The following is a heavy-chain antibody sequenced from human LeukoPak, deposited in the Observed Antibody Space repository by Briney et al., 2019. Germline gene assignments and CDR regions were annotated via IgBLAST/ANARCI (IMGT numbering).Heavy chain of an antibody. J-gene: IGHJ4*02. D-gene: IGHD1-26*01. CDR3: ARRGGSYFFDY. CDR1: GYNFTTYW. Sequence: GESLKISCKGSGYNFTTYWIAWVRQMPGKGLEWMGIIYPGDSDTRYSPSFQGQVTISADKSISTAYLQWSTLKASDTATYYCARRGGSYFFDYWGQGTLVTVSS. V-gene: IGHV5-51*01. CDR2: IYPGDSDT.